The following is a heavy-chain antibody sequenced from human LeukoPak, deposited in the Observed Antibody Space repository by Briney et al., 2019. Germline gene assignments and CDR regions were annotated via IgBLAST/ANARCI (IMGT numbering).Heavy chain of an antibody. CDR2: ISWNSGSI. CDR3: ARLTGGIYTAMVNGIDY. V-gene: IGHV3-9*01. D-gene: IGHD5-18*01. Sequence: GGSLRLSCAASGFTFDDYAMHWVRQAPGKGLEWVSGISWNSGSIGYADSVKGRFTISRDNAKNSLYLQMNSLRAEDTAVYYCARLTGGIYTAMVNGIDYWGQGTLVTVSS. J-gene: IGHJ4*02. CDR1: GFTFDDYA.